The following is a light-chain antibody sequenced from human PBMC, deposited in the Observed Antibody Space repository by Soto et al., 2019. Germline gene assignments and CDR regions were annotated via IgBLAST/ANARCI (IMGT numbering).Light chain of an antibody. V-gene: IGKV1-5*01. CDR3: QQHNDYTAVT. CDR1: QTISSS. J-gene: IGKJ2*01. CDR2: DAT. Sequence: DIRMTQSPSTLSASVGDRVTITCRASQTISSSLAWYQFRPGKAPKLLIFDATTLQTGVPSRFSGSGFGTEFTLTITGLQPDDFATYYCQQHNDYTAVTFGQGTKLEIK.